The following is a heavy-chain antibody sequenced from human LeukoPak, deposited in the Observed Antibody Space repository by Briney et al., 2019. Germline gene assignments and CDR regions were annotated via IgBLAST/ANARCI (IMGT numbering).Heavy chain of an antibody. CDR2: IAYDGTNE. CDR1: GFNYNVFA. J-gene: IGHJ4*02. CDR3: TRSGYRHPYHFES. Sequence: PGGSLRLSCAASGFNYNVFAMHWVRQAPGKGLEWLTVIAYDGTNEYYADSVKGRFTISRDNSKNTLSLQMNSLRADDTAIYYCTRSGYRHPYHFESWGQGTLVIVSS. V-gene: IGHV3-30*03. D-gene: IGHD3-22*01.